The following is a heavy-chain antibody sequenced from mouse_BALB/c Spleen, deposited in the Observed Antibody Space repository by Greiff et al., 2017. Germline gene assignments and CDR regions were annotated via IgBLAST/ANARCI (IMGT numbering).Heavy chain of an antibody. J-gene: IGHJ4*01. CDR3: ARGDGYVAMDY. V-gene: IGHV1-14*01. CDR2: INPYNDGT. CDR1: GYTFTSYV. Sequence: EVQLVESGPELVKPGASVKMSCKASGYTFTSYVMHWVKQKPGQGLEWIGYINPYNDGTKYNEKFKGKATLTSDKSSSTAYMELSSLTSEDSAVYYCARGDGYVAMDYWGQGTSVTVSS. D-gene: IGHD1-2*01.